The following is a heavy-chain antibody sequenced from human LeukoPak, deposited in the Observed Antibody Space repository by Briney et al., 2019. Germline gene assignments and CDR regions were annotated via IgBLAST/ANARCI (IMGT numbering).Heavy chain of an antibody. CDR1: GYTFTSYG. CDR3: ARDRGYYGSESYYIGP. Sequence: ASVKVSCKASGYTFTSYGISWVRQAPGQGLEWMAWISAYNGNTNYAQKLQGRVTMTTDTSTSTAYMELRSLRSDDTAVYYCARDRGYYGSESYYIGPWGQGTLVTVSS. V-gene: IGHV1-18*01. D-gene: IGHD3-10*01. CDR2: ISAYNGNT. J-gene: IGHJ5*02.